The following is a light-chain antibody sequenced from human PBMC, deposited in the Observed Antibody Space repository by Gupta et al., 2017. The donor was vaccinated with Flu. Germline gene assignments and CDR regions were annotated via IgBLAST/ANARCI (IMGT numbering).Light chain of an antibody. CDR3: QQANRVPLT. Sequence: DIQMTQSPSSVSASVGDRVTITCRASQGISSWLAWYQQKPGKAPKLLIYAASSLQSGAPSRVSGSGSGTDCTRTISSLKPEDFATYYGQQANRVPLTCGGGTKVEIK. J-gene: IGKJ4*01. CDR2: AAS. CDR1: QGISSW. V-gene: IGKV1-12*01.